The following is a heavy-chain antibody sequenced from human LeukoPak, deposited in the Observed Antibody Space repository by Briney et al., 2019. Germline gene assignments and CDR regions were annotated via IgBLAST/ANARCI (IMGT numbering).Heavy chain of an antibody. CDR2: IGIRDDT. CDR1: GFTFIDYD. Sequence: QTGGSLRLSCAASGFTFIDYDVHWVRQVIGKGLEWVSAIGIRDDTHYSGSVKGRFTISRENAESSLYLQMNSLRAEDTAVYYCARGGIQVSGIDEFDYWGQGTLVTVSS. J-gene: IGHJ4*02. V-gene: IGHV3-13*01. CDR3: ARGGIQVSGIDEFDY. D-gene: IGHD6-19*01.